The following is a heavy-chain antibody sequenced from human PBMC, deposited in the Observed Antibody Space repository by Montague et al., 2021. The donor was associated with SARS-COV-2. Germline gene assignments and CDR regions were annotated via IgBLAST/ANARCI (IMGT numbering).Heavy chain of an antibody. CDR2: TYYSGST. CDR1: GASMKSYY. D-gene: IGHD2-21*01. V-gene: IGHV4-59*01. Sequence: SETLSLICSVSGASMKSYYWTWVRQSPGKGLRWIGYTYYSGSTSYDPSLQSRLTMTVDTSKNQFTLRLMSVTAADSAVYYCARVEGMIGGITHFDYWGQGLPVTVSS. J-gene: IGHJ4*02. CDR3: ARVEGMIGGITHFDY.